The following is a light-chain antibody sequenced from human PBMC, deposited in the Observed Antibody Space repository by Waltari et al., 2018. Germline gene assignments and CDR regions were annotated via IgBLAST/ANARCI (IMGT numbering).Light chain of an antibody. J-gene: IGKJ1*01. Sequence: DIQMTQSPSTLSASVGDRVTITCRASQSISTWLAWYHQRPGEAPNLLIYKASSLEGGVPSRFSGSGSGTEFTLTISSLQPDDFATYYGHQYHIYPGTFGQGTKVEIK. CDR1: QSISTW. CDR3: HQYHIYPGT. V-gene: IGKV1-5*03. CDR2: KAS.